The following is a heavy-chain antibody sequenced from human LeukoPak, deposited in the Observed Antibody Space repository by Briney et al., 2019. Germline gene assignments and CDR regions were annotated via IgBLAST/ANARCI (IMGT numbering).Heavy chain of an antibody. CDR1: GFTVNSNY. Sequence: PGGSLRLSCVASGFTVNSNYMSWVRQAPGKGLEWVSSISSSSSYIYYADSVKGRFTISRDNAKNSLYLQMNSLRAEDTAVYYCASGKTTRVLVSWGQGTLVTVSS. J-gene: IGHJ5*02. CDR3: ASGKTTRVLVS. D-gene: IGHD4-17*01. V-gene: IGHV3-21*01. CDR2: ISSSSSYI.